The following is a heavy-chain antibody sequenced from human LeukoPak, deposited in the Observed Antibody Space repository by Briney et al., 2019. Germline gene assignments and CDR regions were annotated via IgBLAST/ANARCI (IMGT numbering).Heavy chain of an antibody. V-gene: IGHV4-59*01. J-gene: IGHJ4*02. Sequence: SETLSLTCTVSGDSITGYYWSWIRQPPGKGLEWIGDIYYSGNTNYNPSLKSRVTISIDASKNQFSLNLRSVTTADTAVYYCARKGYFDSWGQGTLVTVSS. CDR3: ARKGYFDS. CDR1: GDSITGYY. CDR2: IYYSGNT.